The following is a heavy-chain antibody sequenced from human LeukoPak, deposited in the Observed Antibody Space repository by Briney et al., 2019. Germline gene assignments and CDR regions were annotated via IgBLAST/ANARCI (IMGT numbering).Heavy chain of an antibody. V-gene: IGHV3-48*01. CDR1: GFTFSAYS. CDR2: IGISSGNT. J-gene: IGHJ4*02. Sequence: GGSLRLSCAASGFTFSAYSMNWVRQAPGKGREWISYIGISSGNTKYADSVKGRFTISGDKAKNSLYLQMNSLRVEDTAVYYCARDYKYAFDNWGQGTLVTVSS. CDR3: ARDYKYAFDN. D-gene: IGHD5-24*01.